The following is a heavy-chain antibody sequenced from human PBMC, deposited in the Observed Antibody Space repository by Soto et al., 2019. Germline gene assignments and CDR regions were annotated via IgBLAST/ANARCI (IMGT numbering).Heavy chain of an antibody. J-gene: IGHJ5*02. CDR3: ARDRDFIAVAGTGWFDP. CDR1: GGTFSSYA. Sequence: QVQLVQSGAEVKKPGSSVKVSCKASGGTFSSYAISWVRQAPGQGLEWMGGIIPIFGTANYAQKFQGRVTITADESTSTAYMELSSLRSEDTAVYYCARDRDFIAVAGTGWFDPWGQGTLVTVSS. D-gene: IGHD6-19*01. CDR2: IIPIFGTA. V-gene: IGHV1-69*01.